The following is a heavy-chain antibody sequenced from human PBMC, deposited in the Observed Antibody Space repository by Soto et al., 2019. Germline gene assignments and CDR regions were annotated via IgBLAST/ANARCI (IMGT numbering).Heavy chain of an antibody. Sequence: GGSLRLSCSASGFTFSSYAMHWVRQAPGKGLEYVSAISSNGGSTYYADSVKGRFTISRDNSKNTLYLQMSSLRAEDTAVYYCVKVQGYYDSSGYYDYWGQGTLVTVSS. CDR1: GFTFSSYA. J-gene: IGHJ4*02. V-gene: IGHV3-64D*09. CDR2: ISSNGGST. D-gene: IGHD3-22*01. CDR3: VKVQGYYDSSGYYDY.